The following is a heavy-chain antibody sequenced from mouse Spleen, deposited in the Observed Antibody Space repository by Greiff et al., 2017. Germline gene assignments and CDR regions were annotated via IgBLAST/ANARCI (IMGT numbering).Heavy chain of an antibody. CDR2: IYPGSGST. V-gene: IGHV1-55*01. CDR1: GYTFTSYW. D-gene: IGHD1-1*01. Sequence: QVQLQQPGAELVKPGASVKMSCKASGYTFTSYWITWVKQRPGQGLEWIGDIYPGSGSTNYNEKFKSKATLTVDTSSSTAYMQLSSLTSEDSAVYYCARGITTVKGYWYFDVWGAGTTVTVSS. J-gene: IGHJ1*01. CDR3: ARGITTVKGYWYFDV.